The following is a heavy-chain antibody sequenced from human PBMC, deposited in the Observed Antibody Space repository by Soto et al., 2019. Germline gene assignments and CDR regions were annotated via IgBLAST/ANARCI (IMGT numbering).Heavy chain of an antibody. CDR3: ARSTPGIAAAGDY. CDR1: GGSISSSSYY. V-gene: IGHV4-39*01. CDR2: IYYSGST. D-gene: IGHD6-13*01. J-gene: IGHJ4*02. Sequence: SETLSLTCTVSGGSISSSSYYWGWIRQPPGKGLEWIGSIYYSGSTYYNPSLKSRVTISVDTSKNQFSLKLSSVTAADTAVYYCARSTPGIAAAGDYWGQGNLVTVSS.